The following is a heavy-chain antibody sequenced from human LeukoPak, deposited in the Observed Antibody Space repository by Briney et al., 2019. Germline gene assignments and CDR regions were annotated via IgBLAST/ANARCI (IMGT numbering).Heavy chain of an antibody. CDR3: ARDWQWQQLDGDSFDI. CDR2: IMQDGSEK. CDR1: GFTFSGYW. Sequence: PGGSLRLSCAASGFTFSGYWMSWVRQAPGKGLEWVANIMQDGSEKYYVDSVKGRFTISRDNAKNSLFLQMNSLRAEDTAVYYCARDWQWQQLDGDSFDIWGQGTMVTV. V-gene: IGHV3-7*04. D-gene: IGHD6-13*01. J-gene: IGHJ3*02.